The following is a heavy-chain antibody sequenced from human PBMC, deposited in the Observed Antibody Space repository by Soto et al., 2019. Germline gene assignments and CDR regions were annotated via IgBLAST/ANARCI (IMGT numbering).Heavy chain of an antibody. Sequence: QVQLVQSGAEVKKPGSSVKVSCKASGGTFSSYAISWVRQAPGQGLEWMGGIIPIFGTANYAQKFQGRVTITADESTSTAYMELSSLRSEDTAVYYCARDKSRYCISTSGFPVAHYYYYGMDVWGQGTTVTVSS. CDR3: ARDKSRYCISTSGFPVAHYYYYGMDV. CDR2: IIPIFGTA. V-gene: IGHV1-69*12. CDR1: GGTFSSYA. J-gene: IGHJ6*02. D-gene: IGHD2-2*01.